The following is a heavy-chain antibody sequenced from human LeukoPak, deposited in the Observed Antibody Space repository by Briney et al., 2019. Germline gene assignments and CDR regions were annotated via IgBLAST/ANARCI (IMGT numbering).Heavy chain of an antibody. V-gene: IGHV3-30*03. CDR2: ISYDGSNK. J-gene: IGHJ3*01. CDR1: GFTFSSYG. D-gene: IGHD2-8*01. CDR3: ARDKMAENDALDV. Sequence: GGSLRLSCAASGFTFSSYGMHWVRQAPGKGLEWVAVISYDGSNKYYADSVKGRFTISRDNSKNTLYLQMNSLKTEDTAVYYCARDKMAENDALDVWGQGTMVTVSS.